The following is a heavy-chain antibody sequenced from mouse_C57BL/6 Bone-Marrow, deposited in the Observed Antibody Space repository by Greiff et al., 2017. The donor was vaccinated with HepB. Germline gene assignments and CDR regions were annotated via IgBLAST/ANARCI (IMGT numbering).Heavy chain of an antibody. J-gene: IGHJ3*01. D-gene: IGHD1-1*01. CDR1: GFTFSDYG. CDR3: ARHTYGSSPFAY. Sequence: EVKLVESGGGLVQPGGSLKLSCAASGFTFSDYGMAWVRQAPRKGPEWVAFISNLAYSIYYADTVTGRFTISRENAKNTLYLEMSSLRSEDTAMYYCARHTYGSSPFAYWGQGTLVTVSA. CDR2: ISNLAYSI. V-gene: IGHV5-15*01.